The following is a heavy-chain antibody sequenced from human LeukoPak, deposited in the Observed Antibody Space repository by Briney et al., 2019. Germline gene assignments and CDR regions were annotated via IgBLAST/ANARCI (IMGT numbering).Heavy chain of an antibody. CDR3: VRVTSGRMDFDY. V-gene: IGHV1-18*01. D-gene: IGHD6-19*01. CDR1: GYTFTSYG. J-gene: IGHJ4*02. Sequence: ASVKVSCKASGYTFTSYGISWVRQAPGQGLEWMGWISAYNGNTNYAQKLQGRVTMTTDTSTSTAYMELSSLTSEDTAVYYCVRVTSGRMDFDYWGQGTLVTVSS. CDR2: ISAYNGNT.